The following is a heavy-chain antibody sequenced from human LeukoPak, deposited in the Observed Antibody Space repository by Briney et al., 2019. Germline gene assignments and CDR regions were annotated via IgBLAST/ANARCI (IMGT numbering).Heavy chain of an antibody. CDR1: GYTLTEIS. J-gene: IGHJ6*02. CDR3: ARLYQLPSYYYGMDV. Sequence: ASVKVSCKVSGYTLTEISIHWVRQAPGKGLEWMGGFDPEDGETIYAQKFQGRVSMTEDTSTDTGYMELSSLRSEDTAVYYCARLYQLPSYYYGMDVWGQGTTVTVSS. V-gene: IGHV1-24*01. D-gene: IGHD2-2*01. CDR2: FDPEDGET.